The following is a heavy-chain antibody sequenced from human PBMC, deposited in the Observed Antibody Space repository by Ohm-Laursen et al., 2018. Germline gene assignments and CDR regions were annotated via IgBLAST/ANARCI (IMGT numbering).Heavy chain of an antibody. D-gene: IGHD3-16*01. V-gene: IGHV3-7*03. CDR2: IKQDGSVK. J-gene: IGHJ6*02. CDR3: AKGQPILITFGGARMDV. CDR1: GFTFSSYW. Sequence: SLRLSCTASGFTFSSYWMSWVRQAPGKGLEWVANIKQDGSVKHYVASVKDRFTVSRDNAKNSLYLQMSSLRAEDTAVYYCAKGQPILITFGGARMDVWGQGTTVTVSS.